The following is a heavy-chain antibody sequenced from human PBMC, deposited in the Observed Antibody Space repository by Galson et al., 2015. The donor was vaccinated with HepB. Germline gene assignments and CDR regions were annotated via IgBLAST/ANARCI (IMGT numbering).Heavy chain of an antibody. V-gene: IGHV3-33*01. J-gene: IGHJ4*02. Sequence: SLRLSCAASGFTFSSYGMHWVRQAPGKGLEWVAVIWYDGSNKYYVDSVKGRFTISRDNSKNTLYLQMNSLRDEDTAVYYCARDNDNGDHVDYWGQGTLVTVSS. CDR2: IWYDGSNK. CDR3: ARDNDNGDHVDY. CDR1: GFTFSSYG. D-gene: IGHD4-17*01.